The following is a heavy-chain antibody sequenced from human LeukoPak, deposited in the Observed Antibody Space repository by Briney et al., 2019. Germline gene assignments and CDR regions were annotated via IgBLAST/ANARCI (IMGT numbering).Heavy chain of an antibody. V-gene: IGHV3-23*01. J-gene: IGHJ4*02. CDR2: IGGGDDI. D-gene: IGHD7-27*01. Sequence: GGSLRLSCVASGFPFRDYAMYWVRQASGKGLQWVAGIGGGDDIEYADSVKGRFTGSRGNSKNTLYLQMTSLRVEDTAVYYCTKDATPFNSLWDYFDSWGQGTLVTVSA. CDR1: GFPFRDYA. CDR3: TKDATPFNSLWDYFDS.